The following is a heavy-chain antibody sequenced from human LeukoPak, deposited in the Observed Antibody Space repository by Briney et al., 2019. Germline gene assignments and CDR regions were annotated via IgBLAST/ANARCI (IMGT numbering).Heavy chain of an antibody. Sequence: ASVKVSCKASGYTFTSYGISWVRQAPGQGLEWMGWISAYNGNTNYAQKLQGRVTMTTDTSTSTAYMELRSLRSDDTAVYYCARTRRGDFWSGYYTGILDYWGQGTLVTVSS. D-gene: IGHD3-3*01. CDR3: ARTRRGDFWSGYYTGILDY. V-gene: IGHV1-18*01. J-gene: IGHJ4*02. CDR2: ISAYNGNT. CDR1: GYTFTSYG.